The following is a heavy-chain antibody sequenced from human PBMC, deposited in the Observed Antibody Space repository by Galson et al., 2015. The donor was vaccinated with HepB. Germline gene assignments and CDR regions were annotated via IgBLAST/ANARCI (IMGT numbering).Heavy chain of an antibody. Sequence: SLRLSCAASGFTVSSNYMSWVRQAPGKGLEWVSVIYSGGSTYYADSVKGRFTISRDNSKNTLYLQMNSLRAEDTAVYYCARDHRIAAAGTGAFDIWGQGTMVTVSS. CDR1: GFTVSSNY. V-gene: IGHV3-66*01. J-gene: IGHJ3*02. D-gene: IGHD6-13*01. CDR2: IYSGGST. CDR3: ARDHRIAAAGTGAFDI.